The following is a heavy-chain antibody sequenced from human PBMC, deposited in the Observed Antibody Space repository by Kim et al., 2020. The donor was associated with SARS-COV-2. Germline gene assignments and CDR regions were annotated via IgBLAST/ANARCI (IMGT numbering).Heavy chain of an antibody. D-gene: IGHD3-3*01. CDR2: ISGSGGST. J-gene: IGHJ6*02. CDR1: GFTFSSYA. CDR3: AKGGSSRYDFWSGYYPYYYYGMDV. V-gene: IGHV3-23*01. Sequence: GGSLRLSCAASGFTFSSYAMSWVRQAPGKGLEWVSAISGSGGSTYYADSVKGRFTISRDNSKNTLYLQMNSLRAEDTAVYYCAKGGSSRYDFWSGYYPYYYYGMDVWGQGTTVTVSS.